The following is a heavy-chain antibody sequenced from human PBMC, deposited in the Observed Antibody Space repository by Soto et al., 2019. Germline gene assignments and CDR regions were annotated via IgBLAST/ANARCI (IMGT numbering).Heavy chain of an antibody. D-gene: IGHD2-15*01. Sequence: PGGSLRLSCAASGFTFSSYGMHWVRQAPGKGLEWVAVIPDDGSNKYYADSVKGRFTISRDNSKNTLYLQMNSLRAEDTAVYYCAKEGHCSGGSCEAGHYYYYGMDVWGQGTTVTVSS. J-gene: IGHJ6*02. V-gene: IGHV3-30*18. CDR3: AKEGHCSGGSCEAGHYYYYGMDV. CDR2: IPDDGSNK. CDR1: GFTFSSYG.